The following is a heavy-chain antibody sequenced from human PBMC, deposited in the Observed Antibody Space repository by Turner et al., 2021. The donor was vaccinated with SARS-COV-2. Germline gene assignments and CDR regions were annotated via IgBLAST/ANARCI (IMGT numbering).Heavy chain of an antibody. D-gene: IGHD6-13*01. CDR3: ARGRADTSSWYGWGAFDI. Sequence: QVQLVESGGGVVQPGRSLRLSCAASGITFSSYGMHWDRQAPGKGLEWVAVIWYDGSNKYYADSVKGRFTISRDNSKNTLYLQMNSLRAEDTSVYYCARGRADTSSWYGWGAFDIWGQGTMVTISS. CDR2: IWYDGSNK. CDR1: GITFSSYG. V-gene: IGHV3-33*01. J-gene: IGHJ3*02.